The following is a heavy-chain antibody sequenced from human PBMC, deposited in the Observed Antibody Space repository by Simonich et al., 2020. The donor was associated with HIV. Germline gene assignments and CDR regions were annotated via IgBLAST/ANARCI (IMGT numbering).Heavy chain of an antibody. Sequence: QVQLQQWGAGLLKPSETLSLTCAVYGGSFSGYYWSWLRQPPGKGLEWIGENNHSGSNKYNPCLKSRVTISGDTSKNQFSLKLSSVTAADTAVYYCARRHPTTVTTPYFDYWGQGTLVTVSS. J-gene: IGHJ4*02. CDR3: ARRHPTTVTTPYFDY. D-gene: IGHD4-17*01. V-gene: IGHV4-34*01. CDR1: GGSFSGYY. CDR2: NNHSGSN.